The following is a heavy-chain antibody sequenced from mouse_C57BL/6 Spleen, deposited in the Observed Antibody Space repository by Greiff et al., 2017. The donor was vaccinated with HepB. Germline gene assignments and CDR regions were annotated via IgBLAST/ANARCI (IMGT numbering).Heavy chain of an antibody. CDR3: ARRDGNCMVYYFDY. CDR2: IYPGSGST. V-gene: IGHV1-55*01. Sequence: QVQLQQPGAELVKPGASVKMSCKASGYTFTSYWITWVKQRPGQGLEWIGDIYPGSGSTNYNEKFKSKATLTVDTSSSTAYMQLSSLTSEDSAVYYCARRDGNCMVYYFDYWGQGTTLTVSS. CDR1: GYTFTSYW. J-gene: IGHJ2*01. D-gene: IGHD2-1*01.